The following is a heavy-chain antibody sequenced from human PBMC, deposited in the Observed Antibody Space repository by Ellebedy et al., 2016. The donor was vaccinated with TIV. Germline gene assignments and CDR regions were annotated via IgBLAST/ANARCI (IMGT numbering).Heavy chain of an antibody. Sequence: MPSETLSLTCNVSGDSISSIIHYWDWIRQSPGKGPEWIGSIYYSGSTYYNPSLKSRVTISVDTSKNQFSLKLSSVTAADTAVFYCARHTMDWSDFDYFDYWGQGTLVTVSS. CDR3: ARHTMDWSDFDYFDY. J-gene: IGHJ4*02. CDR2: IYYSGST. V-gene: IGHV4-39*01. D-gene: IGHD1-1*01. CDR1: GDSISSIIHY.